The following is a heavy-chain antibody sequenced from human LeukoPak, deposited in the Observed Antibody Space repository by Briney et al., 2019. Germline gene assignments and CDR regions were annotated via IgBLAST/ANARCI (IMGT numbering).Heavy chain of an antibody. CDR1: GYSFTSYW. J-gene: IGHJ6*02. V-gene: IGHV5-51*01. D-gene: IGHD2/OR15-2a*01. Sequence: GESLKISRKGSGYSFTSYWIGWVRQMPGKGLEWMGIIYPGDSDTRYSPSFQGQVTISADKSISTAYLQWSSLKASDTAMYYCARTLGPADDYYYGMDVWGQGTTVTVSS. CDR3: ARTLGPADDYYYGMDV. CDR2: IYPGDSDT.